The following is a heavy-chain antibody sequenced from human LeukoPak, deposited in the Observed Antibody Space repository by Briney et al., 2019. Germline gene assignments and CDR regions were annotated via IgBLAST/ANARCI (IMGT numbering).Heavy chain of an antibody. Sequence: WVSLRLSCAASGFTFSSYSMNWVHQAPGKGLEWVSSISSSSSYIYYADSVKGRFTISRDNAKNSLYLQMNSLRAEDTAVYYCARDSKSNYYDSSGYYLNWFDPWGQGTLVTVSS. D-gene: IGHD3-22*01. CDR3: ARDSKSNYYDSSGYYLNWFDP. CDR2: ISSSSSYI. CDR1: GFTFSSYS. V-gene: IGHV3-21*01. J-gene: IGHJ5*02.